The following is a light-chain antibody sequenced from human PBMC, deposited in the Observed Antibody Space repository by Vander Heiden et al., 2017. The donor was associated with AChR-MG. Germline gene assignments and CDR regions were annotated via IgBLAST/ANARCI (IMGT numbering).Light chain of an antibody. CDR3: QQSYSTPLT. Sequence: DIQMTQSPSSLSASVGDRVLIYCRASQSISSYLNWYQQKPGKAPKLLIYAESSLQSGVPSRFSGSGSGTDFTLTISSLQPEDFATYSCQQSYSTPLTFGGGTKVEIK. CDR1: QSISSY. V-gene: IGKV1-39*01. CDR2: AES. J-gene: IGKJ4*01.